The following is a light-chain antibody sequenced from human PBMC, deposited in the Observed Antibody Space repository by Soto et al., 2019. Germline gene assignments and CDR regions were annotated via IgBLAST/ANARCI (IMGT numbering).Light chain of an antibody. CDR3: QQYKNWPRT. CDR2: GAS. CDR1: QSVTNSF. J-gene: IGKJ1*01. V-gene: IGKV3-20*01. Sequence: TVFTPSLGTVPLSHGERATLSCRASQSVTNSFLAWYQQKPGQAPRLLIYGASRRATGIPDRFTGSGSGTDFTLTISRLEPEDFAVYYCQQYKNWPRTFGQGTKVDIK.